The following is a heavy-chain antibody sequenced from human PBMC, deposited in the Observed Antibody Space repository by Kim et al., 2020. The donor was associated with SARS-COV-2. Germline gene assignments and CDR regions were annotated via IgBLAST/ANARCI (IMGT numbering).Heavy chain of an antibody. V-gene: IGHV3-13*04. Sequence: GGSLRLSCAASGFTFSSYDMHWVRQATGKGLEWVSAIGTAGDTYYPGSVKGRFTISRENAKNSLYLQMNSPRAGDTAVYYCARAKSTTYYYYGMDVWGQGTTVTVSS. J-gene: IGHJ6*02. CDR2: IGTAGDT. CDR1: GFTFSSYD. CDR3: ARAKSTTYYYYGMDV. D-gene: IGHD5-12*01.